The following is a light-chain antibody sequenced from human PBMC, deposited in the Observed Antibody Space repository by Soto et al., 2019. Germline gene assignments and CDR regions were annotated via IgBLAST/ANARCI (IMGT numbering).Light chain of an antibody. V-gene: IGKV1-39*01. Sequence: DIRITQSPSSLSASVGDRVTITCRASQSISSYLNWYQQKPGKAPKLLIYAASSLQSGVPSRFSGSGSGTDFTLTISSLQPEDFATYYCQQSYSTPYTFGQGTKVDIK. J-gene: IGKJ2*01. CDR2: AAS. CDR1: QSISSY. CDR3: QQSYSTPYT.